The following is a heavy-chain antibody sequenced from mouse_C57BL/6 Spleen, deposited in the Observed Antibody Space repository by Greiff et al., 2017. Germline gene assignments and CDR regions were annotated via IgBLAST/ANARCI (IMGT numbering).Heavy chain of an antibody. J-gene: IGHJ4*01. CDR2: IWSGGST. D-gene: IGHD2-5*01. CDR3: AGYYSNYHYYAMDY. Sequence: VKVVESGPGLVQPSQSLSITCTVSGFSLTSYGVHWVRQSPGKGLEWLGVIWSGGSTDYNAAFISRLSISKDNSKSQVFFKMNSLQADDTAIYYCAGYYSNYHYYAMDYWGQGTSVTVSS. V-gene: IGHV2-2*01. CDR1: GFSLTSYG.